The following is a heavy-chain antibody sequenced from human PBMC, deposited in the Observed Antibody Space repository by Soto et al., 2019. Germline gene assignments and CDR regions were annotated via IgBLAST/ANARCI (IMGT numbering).Heavy chain of an antibody. CDR1: GFSLNTGGLG. CDR2: IYWDGDK. V-gene: IGHV2-5*02. D-gene: IGHD2-21*02. J-gene: IGHJ6*02. Sequence: QITLKESGPTLVKPTQTLTLTCTFSGFSLNTGGLGVGWIRQPPGKALEWLALIYWDGDKRYSPSLKSRLSITMHIHNILVVPTMTNMEHVYTDTDYGAHSRCRDDCLLSYSAQDYEGMDVWGQGNKGTVS. CDR3: AHSRCRDDCLLSYSAQDYEGMDV.